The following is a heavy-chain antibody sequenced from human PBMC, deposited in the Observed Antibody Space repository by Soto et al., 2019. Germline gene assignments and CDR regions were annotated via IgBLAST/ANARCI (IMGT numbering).Heavy chain of an antibody. CDR2: IIPIFRAT. V-gene: IGHV1-69*13. Sequence: SVKVSCKASGCTFSNYGFSWVRQAPGQGLEWMGGIIPIFRATSYAQKFQGRVTITADESTTTAYMELSSLRSEDTAVYYCARGGDVVVSTQGYFEYWGQGTLVTVSS. D-gene: IGHD2-21*01. CDR3: ARGGDVVVSTQGYFEY. J-gene: IGHJ4*02. CDR1: GCTFSNYG.